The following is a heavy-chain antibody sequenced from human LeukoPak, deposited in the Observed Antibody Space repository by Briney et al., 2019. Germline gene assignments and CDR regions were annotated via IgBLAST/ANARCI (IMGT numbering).Heavy chain of an antibody. CDR1: GFTVSSNY. CDR3: ARGGCSSTSCSDSDY. Sequence: GGSLRLSCEASGFTVSSNYMTWVRQAPGKGLEWVSVIYSGGSTYYADSVKGRFTISRDTSKNTLFLQMNSLRDEDTAVYYCARGGCSSTSCSDSDYWGQGTLVTVSS. V-gene: IGHV3-66*01. CDR2: IYSGGST. D-gene: IGHD2-2*01. J-gene: IGHJ4*02.